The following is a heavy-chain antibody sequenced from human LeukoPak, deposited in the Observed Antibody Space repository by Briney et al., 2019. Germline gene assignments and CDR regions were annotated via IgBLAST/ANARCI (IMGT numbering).Heavy chain of an antibody. J-gene: IGHJ5*02. CDR1: GFTVSSNY. CDR2: IYSGGST. D-gene: IGHD3-10*01. Sequence: GGSLRLSCAAYGFTVSSNYMSWVRQAPGKGLEWVSVIYSGGSTYYADSVKGRFTISRDNSKNTLYLQMNSLRAEDTAVYYCAGITMVRGVITWGQGTLVTVSS. CDR3: AGITMVRGVIT. V-gene: IGHV3-53*01.